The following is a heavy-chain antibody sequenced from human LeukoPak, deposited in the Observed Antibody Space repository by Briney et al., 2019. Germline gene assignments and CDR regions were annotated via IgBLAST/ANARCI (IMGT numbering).Heavy chain of an antibody. CDR1: GYSFTNYW. J-gene: IGHJ4*02. Sequence: GESLKISCKGSGYSFTNYWIGWVRQMPGKGLEWMGIIYPGDSDTRYSPSFQGQVTISADKSIGTAYLQWSSLKASDTAMYYCARWTAAAGNVYWGQGTLVTVSS. D-gene: IGHD6-13*01. CDR2: IYPGDSDT. CDR3: ARWTAAAGNVY. V-gene: IGHV5-51*01.